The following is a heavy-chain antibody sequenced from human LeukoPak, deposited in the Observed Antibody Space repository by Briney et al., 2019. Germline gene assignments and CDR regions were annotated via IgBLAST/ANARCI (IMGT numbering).Heavy chain of an antibody. CDR3: TTVAIGYAVY. J-gene: IGHJ4*02. D-gene: IGHD5-12*01. Sequence: PGGSLRLSRAASSFTFSDAWMNWVRQAPGKGLEWVGRIKSNAAGGTTDYAVSVKGRFTISRDDSKNTLYLQMNSLKIEDTAVYYCTTVAIGYAVYWGRGTLVTVS. V-gene: IGHV3-15*07. CDR2: IKSNAAGGTT. CDR1: SFTFSDAW.